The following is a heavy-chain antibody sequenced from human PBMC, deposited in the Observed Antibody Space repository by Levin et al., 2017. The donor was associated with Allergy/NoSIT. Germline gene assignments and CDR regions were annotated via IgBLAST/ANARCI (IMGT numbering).Heavy chain of an antibody. CDR3: ARPKGLGSSGYYNPNFDY. J-gene: IGHJ4*02. CDR2: ISYDGSNE. Sequence: PAGGSLRLSCAASGFTFNSYAMHWVRQAPGKGLEWVAVISYDGSNEYYADSVKGRFTISRDNSKNTLYLQMNSLRAEDTAVYYCARPKGLGSSGYYNPNFDYWGQGTLVTVSS. V-gene: IGHV3-30-3*01. D-gene: IGHD3-22*01. CDR1: GFTFNSYA.